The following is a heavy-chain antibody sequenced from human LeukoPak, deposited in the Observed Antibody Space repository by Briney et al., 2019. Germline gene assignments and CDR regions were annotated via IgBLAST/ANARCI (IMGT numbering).Heavy chain of an antibody. CDR2: ISGSGSSI. CDR3: ARDFWQQGDDS. CDR1: GFIFPDFF. Sequence: TAGSLRLSWAAAGFIFPDFFMTWIRQAPGKGLGWVSYISGSGSSIYYADSVRGRFTISRDNAKNSLYLQMNSLRAEDTAVYYCARDFWQQGDDSWGQGTLVTVSS. J-gene: IGHJ5*01. D-gene: IGHD3-3*01. V-gene: IGHV3-11*01.